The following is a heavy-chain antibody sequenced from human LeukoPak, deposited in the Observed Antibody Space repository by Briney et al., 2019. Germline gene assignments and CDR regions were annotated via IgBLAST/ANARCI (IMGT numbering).Heavy chain of an antibody. CDR2: ISYDGSNK. Sequence: GRSLRLSCAASGFTFSSYAMHWVRQAPGKGLERVAVISYDGSNKYYADSVKGRFTISRDNSKNTLYLQMNSLRAEDTAVYYCARVTNTVVNFDYWGQGTLVTVSS. J-gene: IGHJ4*02. CDR1: GFTFSSYA. D-gene: IGHD4-23*01. CDR3: ARVTNTVVNFDY. V-gene: IGHV3-30*01.